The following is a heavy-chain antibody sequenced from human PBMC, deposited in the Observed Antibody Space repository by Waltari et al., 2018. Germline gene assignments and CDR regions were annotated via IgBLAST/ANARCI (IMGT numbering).Heavy chain of an antibody. CDR2: INPSGDST. CDR3: ARETLRDMVQRPAFDI. CDR1: GYTFTSYY. Sequence: QVQLVQSGAEVKKPGASVKVSCKASGYTFTSYYMHWVRQAPGQGLAWMGIINPSGDSTSYAQNFQGRVTMTRDTSTSTVYMELSSLRSEDTAVYYCARETLRDMVQRPAFDIWGQGTMVTVSS. J-gene: IGHJ3*02. V-gene: IGHV1-46*01. D-gene: IGHD3-10*01.